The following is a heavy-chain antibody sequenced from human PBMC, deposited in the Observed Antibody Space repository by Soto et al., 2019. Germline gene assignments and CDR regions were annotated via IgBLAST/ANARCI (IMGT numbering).Heavy chain of an antibody. CDR2: TNHSGST. J-gene: IGHJ5*02. V-gene: IGHV4-34*02. CDR1: GGSFSGYY. CDR3: AAAVARGWFDP. Sequence: QVQLQQWGAGLLKPSETLSLTCAIYGGSFSGYYWSWIRQPPGKGLEWIGETNHSGSTNYNPSLKSRVAMSVDTSKNQFSLKLSSVTAADMAVYYCAAAVARGWFDPWGQGTLVTVSS. D-gene: IGHD6-19*01.